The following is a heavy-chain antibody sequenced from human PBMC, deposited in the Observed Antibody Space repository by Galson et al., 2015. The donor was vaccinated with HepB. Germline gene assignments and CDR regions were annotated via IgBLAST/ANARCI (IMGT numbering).Heavy chain of an antibody. CDR2: ISINSSNT. V-gene: IGHV1-18*04. J-gene: IGHJ4*02. Sequence: SVKVSCKASGYSFTSNGISWVRQAPGQGLEWLGWISINSSNTNYAQRLQGRVTLTRDTSTNTAYMELRRLRSDDAALYYCARDRLHSLDYWGQGTLVTVSS. CDR1: GYSFTSNG. CDR3: ARDRLHSLDY.